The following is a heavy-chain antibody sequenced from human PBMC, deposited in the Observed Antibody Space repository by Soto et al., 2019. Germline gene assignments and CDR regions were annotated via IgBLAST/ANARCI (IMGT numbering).Heavy chain of an antibody. CDR2: IYYSGST. J-gene: IGHJ6*02. D-gene: IGHD3-3*01. V-gene: IGHV4-39*01. Sequence: SETLSLTCTVSGGSISSSSYYWGWIRQPPGKGLEWIGSIYYSGSTYYNPSLKSQVTISVDTSKNQFSLKLSSVTAADTAVYYCARLRLRGYDFWSGYFYGMDVWGQGTTVTVSS. CDR3: ARLRLRGYDFWSGYFYGMDV. CDR1: GGSISSSSYY.